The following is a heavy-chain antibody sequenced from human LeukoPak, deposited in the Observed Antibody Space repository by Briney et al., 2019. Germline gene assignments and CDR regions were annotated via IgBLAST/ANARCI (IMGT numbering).Heavy chain of an antibody. CDR2: INHSGST. CDR3: ARGPSGNDSSGYPAYYYFDY. CDR1: GGSFSGYY. Sequence: SETLSLTCAVYGGSFSGYYWSWIRQPPGKGLEWIGEINHSGSTNYNPSLKSRVTISVDTSKNQFSLKLSFVTAADTAVYYCARGPSGNDSSGYPAYYYFDYWGQGTLVTVSS. J-gene: IGHJ4*02. D-gene: IGHD3-22*01. V-gene: IGHV4-34*01.